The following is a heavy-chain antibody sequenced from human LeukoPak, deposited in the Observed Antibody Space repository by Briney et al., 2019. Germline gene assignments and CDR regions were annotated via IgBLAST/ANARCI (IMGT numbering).Heavy chain of an antibody. CDR1: GFTFSNAW. CDR2: IKSKTDGGTT. Sequence: GGSLRLSCAASGFTFSNAWMSWVRQAPGKGLEWVGRIKSKTDGGTTDYAAPVKGRFTISRDDSENTLYLQMNSLKTEDTAVYYCTTPDAFRSGSYFFDYWGQGTLVTVSS. V-gene: IGHV3-15*01. CDR3: TTPDAFRSGSYFFDY. J-gene: IGHJ4*02. D-gene: IGHD1-26*01.